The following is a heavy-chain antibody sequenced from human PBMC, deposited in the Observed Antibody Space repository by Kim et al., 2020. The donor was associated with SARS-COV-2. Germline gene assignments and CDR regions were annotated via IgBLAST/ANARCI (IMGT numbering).Heavy chain of an antibody. Sequence: GNTNKAQKLQGRVTMTTDTSTSTAYMELRSLGSDDTAVYYCAMRRLGMGDYWGQGTLVTVSS. V-gene: IGHV1-18*01. D-gene: IGHD7-27*01. CDR2: GNT. J-gene: IGHJ4*02. CDR3: AMRRLGMGDY.